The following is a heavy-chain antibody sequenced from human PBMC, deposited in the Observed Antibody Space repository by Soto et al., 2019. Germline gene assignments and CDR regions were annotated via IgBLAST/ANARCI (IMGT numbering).Heavy chain of an antibody. Sequence: GGSLRLSCASSGFTFISYEMNWVRQAPGKGLEWVSYISSSGSTIYYADSVKGRFTISRDNAKNSLYLQMNSLRAEDTAVYYCARYCSSTSCHLIGLDYWGQGTLVTVSS. D-gene: IGHD2-2*01. CDR3: ARYCSSTSCHLIGLDY. CDR1: GFTFISYE. V-gene: IGHV3-48*03. CDR2: ISSSGSTI. J-gene: IGHJ4*02.